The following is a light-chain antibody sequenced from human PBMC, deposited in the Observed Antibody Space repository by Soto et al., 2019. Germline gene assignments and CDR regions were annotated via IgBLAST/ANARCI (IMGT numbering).Light chain of an antibody. V-gene: IGKV3D-15*01. CDR2: GAS. CDR1: QSVSGN. CDR3: QQYNNWPPT. J-gene: IGKJ1*01. Sequence: EIVMTQSPATLSVSPGERATLSCRASQSVSGNLAWYQQKPGQAPRLLIYGASTRATGITARFSGSGSGTEFTLTISSRQSEDFAVYYCQQYNNWPPTFGQGTKVEIK.